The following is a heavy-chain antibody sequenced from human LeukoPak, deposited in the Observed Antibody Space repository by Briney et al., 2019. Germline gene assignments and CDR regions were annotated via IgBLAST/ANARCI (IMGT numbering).Heavy chain of an antibody. CDR2: IIPILGIA. V-gene: IGHV1-69*02. J-gene: IGHJ5*02. CDR1: GGTFSSYT. D-gene: IGHD2-8*01. CDR3: ANRLGYCSNADCS. Sequence: SVKVSCKASGGTFSSYTISWVQQAPGQGLEWMGRIIPILGIANYAQKFQGRVTITADKSTSTAYMELSSLRSEDTALYYCANRLGYCSNADCSWGQGALVTVSS.